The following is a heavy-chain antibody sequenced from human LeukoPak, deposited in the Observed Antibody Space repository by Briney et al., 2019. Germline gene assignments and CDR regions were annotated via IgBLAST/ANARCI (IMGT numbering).Heavy chain of an antibody. CDR1: GGSFSGYY. Sequence: PSETLSLTCAVYGGSFSGYYWSWIRQPPGKGLEWIGEINHSGSTNYNPSLKSRVTISVDTSKNQFSLKLSSVTAADTAVYYCASGRGYRSGYRRNNPYRLDYYYYMDVWGKGTTVTVSS. D-gene: IGHD3-16*01. V-gene: IGHV4-34*01. CDR2: INHSGST. J-gene: IGHJ6*03. CDR3: ASGRGYRSGYRRNNPYRLDYYYYMDV.